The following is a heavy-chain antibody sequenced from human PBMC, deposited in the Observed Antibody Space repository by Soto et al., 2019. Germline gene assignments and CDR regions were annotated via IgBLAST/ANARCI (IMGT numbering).Heavy chain of an antibody. CDR1: AFKFSDYY. Sequence: QVQLVESGGGLVKPGGSLRLSCAASAFKFSDYYMSWVRQAPGKGLEWVSYISGSGDVIYYADSVKGRFTISRDNDKKSIHLQMDTLRAADTALYYCARAPDCGEGSCYRHFYLWGHGTRVAVSA. CDR2: ISGSGDVI. CDR3: ARAPDCGEGSCYRHFYL. D-gene: IGHD2-15*01. V-gene: IGHV3-11*01. J-gene: IGHJ4*01.